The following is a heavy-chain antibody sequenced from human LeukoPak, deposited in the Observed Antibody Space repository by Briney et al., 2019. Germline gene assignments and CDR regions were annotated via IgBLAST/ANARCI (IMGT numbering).Heavy chain of an antibody. CDR3: AKAALGNSYCSGGSCETKLYYFDY. J-gene: IGHJ4*02. Sequence: GGSLRLSCTASGFTFGDYAMSWFRQARGKGLEWVGFIRSKAYGGTTEYAAAVKGRFTISRDDSKSIAYLQMNSLKTEDTAVYYCAKAALGNSYCSGGSCETKLYYFDYWGQGTLVTVSS. CDR2: IRSKAYGGTT. V-gene: IGHV3-49*03. CDR1: GFTFGDYA. D-gene: IGHD2-15*01.